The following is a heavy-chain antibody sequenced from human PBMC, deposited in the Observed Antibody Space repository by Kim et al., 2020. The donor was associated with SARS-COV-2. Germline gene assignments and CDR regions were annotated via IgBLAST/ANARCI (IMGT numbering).Heavy chain of an antibody. Sequence: GGSLRLSCTASGFTFSSSWMHWVRQAPGEGLVWVSRISPDGTITAYVGSVKGRFTISRDNAKNTLYLQVNSLRAEDTAMYFCVRSLSGGARGDYWGQGTLVTVSS. CDR1: GFTFSSSW. V-gene: IGHV3-74*01. CDR3: VRSLSGGARGDY. CDR2: ISPDGTIT. J-gene: IGHJ4*02. D-gene: IGHD1-26*01.